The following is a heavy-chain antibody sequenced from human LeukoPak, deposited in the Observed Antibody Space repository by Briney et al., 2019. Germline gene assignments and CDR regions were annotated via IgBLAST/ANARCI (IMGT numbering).Heavy chain of an antibody. V-gene: IGHV3-23*01. D-gene: IGHD6-19*01. CDR3: EKDQGYDSGWVDY. CDR1: GFTFSSYA. J-gene: IGHJ4*02. Sequence: WGSLRLSCAASGFTFSSYAMNWVRQAPGKGLEWVSGISGSAGSTYYAASVKGRFTISRDNSRNTVYLQMNSLRPEDTAVYYCEKDQGYDSGWVDYWGQGTLVTVSS. CDR2: ISGSAGST.